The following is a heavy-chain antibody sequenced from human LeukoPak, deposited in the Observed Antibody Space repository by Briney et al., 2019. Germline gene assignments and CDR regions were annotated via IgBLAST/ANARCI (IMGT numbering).Heavy chain of an antibody. CDR1: GFTFSSYA. CDR3: AELGGAFDI. CDR2: ISYDGSNK. D-gene: IGHD1-7*01. J-gene: IGHJ3*02. Sequence: GGSLRLSCAASGFTFSSYAMHWVRQAPGKGLEWVAVISYDGSNKYYADSVKGRFTISRDNSKNTLYLQMNSLRAEDTAVYYCAELGGAFDIWGQGTMVTVSS. V-gene: IGHV3-30-3*01.